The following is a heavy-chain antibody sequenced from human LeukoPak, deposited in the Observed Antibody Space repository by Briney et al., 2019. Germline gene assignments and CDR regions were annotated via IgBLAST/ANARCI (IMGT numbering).Heavy chain of an antibody. CDR3: ARASAYSSSSGVNY. D-gene: IGHD6-6*01. CDR2: INHSGST. V-gene: IGHV4-34*01. J-gene: IGHJ4*02. Sequence: ASETLSLTCAVYGGSFGGYYWTWIRQPPGKGLEWIGDINHSGSTNYNPSLKSRVTISVDTSKNQFSLRLSTVTAADTAVYFCARASAYSSSSGVNYWGQGTLVTVSS. CDR1: GGSFGGYY.